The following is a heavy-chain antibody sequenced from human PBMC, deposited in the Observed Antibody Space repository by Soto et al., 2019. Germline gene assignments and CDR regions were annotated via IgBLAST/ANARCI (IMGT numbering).Heavy chain of an antibody. D-gene: IGHD2-21*02. CDR1: GFTFSSYA. CDR2: IDAANGNI. V-gene: IGHV1-3*01. Sequence: QFQLVQSGAEVKKPGASVKLSCKASGFTFSSYAMHWVRQAPGQRLEWMGWIDAANGNIKYSEKFQGRVTITGDTSTSTAYMEFSSLRSEDTAVYYCARDGWVTTNRFDPWGQGTLVIVSS. CDR3: ARDGWVTTNRFDP. J-gene: IGHJ5*02.